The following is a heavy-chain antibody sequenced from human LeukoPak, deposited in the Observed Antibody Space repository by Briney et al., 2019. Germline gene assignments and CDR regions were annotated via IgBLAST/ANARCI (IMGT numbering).Heavy chain of an antibody. CDR3: ARVAPLYTIFGVVIGEAFDI. Sequence: GGSLRLSCAASGFTFSNYNINWVRQSPGKGLEWVSYISSSSSTIYYADSVKGRFTISRDNAKNSLYLQMNSLRAEDTAVYYCARVAPLYTIFGVVIGEAFDIWGQGTMVTVSS. CDR2: ISSSSSTI. V-gene: IGHV3-48*04. D-gene: IGHD3-3*01. J-gene: IGHJ3*02. CDR1: GFTFSNYN.